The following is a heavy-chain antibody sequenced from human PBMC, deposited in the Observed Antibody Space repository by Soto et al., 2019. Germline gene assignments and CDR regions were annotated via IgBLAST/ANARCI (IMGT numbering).Heavy chain of an antibody. V-gene: IGHV4-59*01. D-gene: IGHD3-3*01. Sequence: SETLCLTCTVSGGYISSYYWSWIRQPPGKGLEWIGYIYYSGSTNYNPSLKSRVTISVDTSKNQFSLKLSSVTAADTAVYYCARDSGYYMDFDYWGQGTLVTVS. J-gene: IGHJ4*02. CDR3: ARDSGYYMDFDY. CDR1: GGYISSYY. CDR2: IYYSGST.